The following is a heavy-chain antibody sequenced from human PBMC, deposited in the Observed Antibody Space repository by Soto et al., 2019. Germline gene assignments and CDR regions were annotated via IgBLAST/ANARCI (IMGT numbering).Heavy chain of an antibody. CDR1: GFTFSNYG. J-gene: IGHJ4*02. Sequence: QVQLVESGGGVVQPGRSLRLSCAASGFTFSNYGMHWVRQAPGKRLEWVAVISYHGSDKYYADSVKGRFTISRDNSKNTLYLQMDSLRAEDTAVYYCAKDHLTTTVTTVGYWGQGTLVPVSS. CDR3: AKDHLTTTVTTVGY. V-gene: IGHV3-30*18. CDR2: ISYHGSDK. D-gene: IGHD4-17*01.